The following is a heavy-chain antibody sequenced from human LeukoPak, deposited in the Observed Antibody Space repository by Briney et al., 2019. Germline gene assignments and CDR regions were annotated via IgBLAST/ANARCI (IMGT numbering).Heavy chain of an antibody. CDR1: EYTFTDYY. CDR2: INPNSGDT. CDR3: ARDAWLVGTTNLYYFDY. V-gene: IGHV1-2*02. D-gene: IGHD1-26*01. Sequence: VASVKVSCKASEYTFTDYYMHWVRQAPGHGLEWMGWINPNSGDTNYAQKFQGRVTMTRDPSISTAYMALTRLRSDDTAVYYCARDAWLVGTTNLYYFDYWGQGTLVTVSS. J-gene: IGHJ4*02.